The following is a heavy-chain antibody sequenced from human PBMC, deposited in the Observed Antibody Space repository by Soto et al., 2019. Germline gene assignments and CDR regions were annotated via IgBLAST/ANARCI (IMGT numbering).Heavy chain of an antibody. D-gene: IGHD3-10*01. V-gene: IGHV4-34*01. CDR2: INHSGST. CDR3: ARVSGIYYYGMAV. J-gene: IGHJ6*02. CDR1: GGSFSGYY. Sequence: SETLSLTCAGFGGSFSGYYWSWIRQPPGKGLEWIGEINHSGSTNYNPSLKSRVTISVDTSKNQFSLKLSSVTAADTAVYYCARVSGIYYYGMAVWGQGTTVIGSS.